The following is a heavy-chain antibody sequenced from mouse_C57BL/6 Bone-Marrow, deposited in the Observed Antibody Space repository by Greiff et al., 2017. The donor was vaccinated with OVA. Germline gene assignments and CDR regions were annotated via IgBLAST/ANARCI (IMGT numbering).Heavy chain of an antibody. Sequence: QVQLQQPGAELVKPGASVKLSCKASGYTFTSYWMHWVKQRPGQGLEWIGMIHPNSGSTNYNEKFKSKATLTVDKSSSTAYMQLSSLTSEDSAVYYCARRGYYSNYVGFDYWGQGTTLTVSS. CDR1: GYTFTSYW. J-gene: IGHJ2*01. CDR3: ARRGYYSNYVGFDY. D-gene: IGHD2-5*01. V-gene: IGHV1-64*01. CDR2: IHPNSGST.